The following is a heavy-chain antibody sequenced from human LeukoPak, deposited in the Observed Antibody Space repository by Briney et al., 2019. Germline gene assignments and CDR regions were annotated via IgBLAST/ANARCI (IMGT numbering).Heavy chain of an antibody. V-gene: IGHV1-24*01. D-gene: IGHD3-10*01. Sequence: ASVKVSCRVSGYTLTELSMHWVRQAPGKGLEWMGGFDPEDGETIYAQKFQGRVTMTEDTSTDTAYMELSSLRSKDTAVYYCATSLLWFGELFGHYWGQGTLVTVSS. CDR2: FDPEDGET. CDR1: GYTLTELS. J-gene: IGHJ4*02. CDR3: ATSLLWFGELFGHY.